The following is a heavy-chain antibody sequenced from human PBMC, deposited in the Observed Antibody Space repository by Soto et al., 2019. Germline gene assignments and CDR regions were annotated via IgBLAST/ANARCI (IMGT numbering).Heavy chain of an antibody. V-gene: IGHV3-23*01. D-gene: IGHD3-3*01. J-gene: IGHJ3*02. Sequence: EVQLLESGGGLVQPGGSLRLSCAASGFTFSSYAMSWVRQAPGKGLEWVSAISGSGGSTYYADSVKGRFTISRDNSKNTLYLQMNSLRAEDTAVYYCANGGPTIFGVVIPIGWWPQKDGDGIAAFDIWGQGTMVTVSS. CDR2: ISGSGGST. CDR1: GFTFSSYA. CDR3: ANGGPTIFGVVIPIGWWPQKDGDGIAAFDI.